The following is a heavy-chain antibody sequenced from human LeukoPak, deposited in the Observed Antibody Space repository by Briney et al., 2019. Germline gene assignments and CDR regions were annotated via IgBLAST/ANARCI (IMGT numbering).Heavy chain of an antibody. Sequence: QPGGSLRLSCAASGFTFSSYWMTWVRQAPGKGLEWVANINQEGSETHYVDSVKGRFTISKDNANNSLFLQMNSLRAEDTAVYYCASDRAAGYWGQGTLVSVSS. CDR3: ASDRAAGY. CDR1: GFTFSSYW. J-gene: IGHJ4*02. D-gene: IGHD2-15*01. V-gene: IGHV3-7*01. CDR2: INQEGSET.